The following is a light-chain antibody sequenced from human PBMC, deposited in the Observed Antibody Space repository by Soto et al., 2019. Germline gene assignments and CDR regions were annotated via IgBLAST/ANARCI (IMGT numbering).Light chain of an antibody. CDR2: GAS. Sequence: EIVMTQSPATLSVSPGERTTLSCRASHSVSSNLAWYQQKPGQAPRLLIYGASTRATGIPVRFSGSGSGTEFTLTISSLQSEDFAVYYCHQYNNWPPKDTFGQGTKLEIK. CDR3: HQYNNWPPKDT. CDR1: HSVSSN. J-gene: IGKJ2*01. V-gene: IGKV3-15*01.